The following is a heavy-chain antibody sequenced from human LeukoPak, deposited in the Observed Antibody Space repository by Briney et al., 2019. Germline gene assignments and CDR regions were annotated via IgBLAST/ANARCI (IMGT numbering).Heavy chain of an antibody. D-gene: IGHD3-22*01. CDR2: ISSNGGST. Sequence: GGSLRLSCSASGFTFSSYAMHWVRQAPGKGLEYVSAISSNGGSTYYADSVKGRFTISRDNSKNTLYLQMSSLRAEDTAVYYCVEDGNDYDSSGYYYGANLDYWGQGTLVTVSS. CDR3: VEDGNDYDSSGYYYGANLDY. V-gene: IGHV3-64D*06. J-gene: IGHJ4*02. CDR1: GFTFSSYA.